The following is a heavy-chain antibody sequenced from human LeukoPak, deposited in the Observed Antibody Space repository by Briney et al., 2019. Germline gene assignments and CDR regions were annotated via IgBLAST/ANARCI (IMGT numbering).Heavy chain of an antibody. V-gene: IGHV3-9*01. CDR2: ISWNSGSI. D-gene: IGHD4-17*01. CDR3: AKAPYGDYGYFDL. Sequence: GGSLRLSCAASGFTFNDYTMHWVPQAPGKGLEWVSGISWNSGSIGYADSVKGRFTISRDNAKNSLYLQMNSLRAEDTALYYCAKAPYGDYGYFDLWGRGTLVTVSS. CDR1: GFTFNDYT. J-gene: IGHJ2*01.